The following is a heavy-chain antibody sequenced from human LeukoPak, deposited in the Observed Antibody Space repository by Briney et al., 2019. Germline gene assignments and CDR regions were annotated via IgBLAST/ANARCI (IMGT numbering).Heavy chain of an antibody. CDR2: IIPIFGTA. J-gene: IGHJ4*02. V-gene: IGHV1-69*05. CDR1: GGTFSSYA. CDR3: ASSPRRRFLEWLLDY. Sequence: ASVKVSCKASGGTFSSYAISWVRQAPGQGLEWMGGIIPIFGTANYAQKFQGRVTITTDESTSTAYMELSSLRSEDTAVYYCASSPRRRFLEWLLDYWGQETLVTVSS. D-gene: IGHD3-3*01.